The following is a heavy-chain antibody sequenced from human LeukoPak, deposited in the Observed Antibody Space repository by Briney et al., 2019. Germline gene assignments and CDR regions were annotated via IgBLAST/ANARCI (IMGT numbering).Heavy chain of an antibody. V-gene: IGHV1-2*02. CDR1: GYTFTDFG. Sequence: ASVKVSCKASGYTFTDFGVSWVRQAPGQGLEWMGWINPNSGGTNYAQKFQGRVTMTRDTSISTAYMELSRLRSDDTAVYYCARGPPLWFGELNYYYGMDVWGQGTTVTVSS. CDR3: ARGPPLWFGELNYYYGMDV. CDR2: INPNSGGT. J-gene: IGHJ6*02. D-gene: IGHD3-10*01.